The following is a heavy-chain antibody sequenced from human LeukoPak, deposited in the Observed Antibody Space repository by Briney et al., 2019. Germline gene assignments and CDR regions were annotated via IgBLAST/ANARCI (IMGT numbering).Heavy chain of an antibody. J-gene: IGHJ4*02. CDR2: IIPILGIA. V-gene: IGHV1-69*04. D-gene: IGHD5-12*01. CDR1: GGTFSSYA. Sequence: SVEVSCKASGGTFSSYAISWVRQAPGQGLEWMGRIIPILGIANYAQKFQGRVTITADKSTSTAYMELSSLRSEDTAVYYCAKHDVDIVATITWGQGTLVTVSS. CDR3: AKHDVDIVATIT.